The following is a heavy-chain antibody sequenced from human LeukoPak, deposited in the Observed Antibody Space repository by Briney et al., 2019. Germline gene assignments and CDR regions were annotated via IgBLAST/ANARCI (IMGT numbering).Heavy chain of an antibody. Sequence: GGSLRLSCEASGLIVSSNNMSWVRQAPGKGLEWVSLIYSGGNTYYADSVKGRFTISRDNSKNTVYVQMNSLRAEDTAVYYCTRDGAVAGFVYDYWGQGTLVTVST. CDR3: TRDGAVAGFVYDY. CDR2: IYSGGNT. D-gene: IGHD6-19*01. J-gene: IGHJ4*02. V-gene: IGHV3-66*01. CDR1: GLIVSSNN.